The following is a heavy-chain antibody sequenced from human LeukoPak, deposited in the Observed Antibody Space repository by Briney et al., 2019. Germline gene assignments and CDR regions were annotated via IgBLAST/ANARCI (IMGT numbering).Heavy chain of an antibody. J-gene: IGHJ4*02. CDR1: GGTFSSFA. Sequence: ASVKVSCKLLGGTFSSFAVSWVRQAPGQGLEWMGRIIPLLDITNHAQRFQGRLTITADKSTTTAYMDLSNLTSDDTAVYYCARGGRVVATLDYWGQGTLVTVSS. CDR3: ARGGRVVATLDY. V-gene: IGHV1-69*04. D-gene: IGHD2-15*01. CDR2: IIPLLDIT.